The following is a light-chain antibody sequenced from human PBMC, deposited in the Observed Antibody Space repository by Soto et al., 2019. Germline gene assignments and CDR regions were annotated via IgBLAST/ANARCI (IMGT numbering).Light chain of an antibody. CDR3: QQRADWPIT. J-gene: IGKJ5*01. V-gene: IGKV3-11*01. Sequence: EIVMTQSPATLSVSPGEGATLSCRASQNIGTNLAWYQQKSGQAPRLLIYGASSRATGIPARFSGSGSGTDFTLTISSLEPDDFAVYYCQQRADWPITFGQGTRLEIK. CDR2: GAS. CDR1: QNIGTN.